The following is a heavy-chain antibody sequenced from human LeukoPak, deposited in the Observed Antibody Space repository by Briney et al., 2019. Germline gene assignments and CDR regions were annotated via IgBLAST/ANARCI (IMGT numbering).Heavy chain of an antibody. CDR2: MQINGNN. CDR3: ARDGPHTYGRYLEH. Sequence: SETLSLICTVSGGSISTYYWNCFRKSPGKGLEYIGFMQINGNNNYNPSLSRRGTIVLGTSKNQCSLELSSVRAAATAVYYCARDGPHTYGRYLEHWGQGILVTVSS. CDR1: GGSISTYY. V-gene: IGHV4-59*01. J-gene: IGHJ1*01. D-gene: IGHD3-16*02.